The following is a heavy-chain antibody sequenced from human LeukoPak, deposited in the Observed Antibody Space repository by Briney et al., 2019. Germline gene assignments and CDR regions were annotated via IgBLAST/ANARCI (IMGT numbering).Heavy chain of an antibody. Sequence: PGGSLRLSCAASGFTFSSYAMSWVRQAPGKGLEWGSAISGSGGITYYADSVKGRFTISRDNSKNTLHLQMNSLRAEDTAVYYCAKDNYPPDYWGQGHLVTVSS. CDR3: AKDNYPPDY. CDR2: ISGSGGIT. CDR1: GFTFSSYA. D-gene: IGHD1-7*01. V-gene: IGHV3-23*01. J-gene: IGHJ4*02.